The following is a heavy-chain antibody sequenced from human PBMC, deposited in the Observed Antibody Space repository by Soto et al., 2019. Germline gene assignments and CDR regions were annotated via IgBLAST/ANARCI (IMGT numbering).Heavy chain of an antibody. CDR3: ARDRAGIVVVTQLWGLSAFDI. J-gene: IGHJ3*02. V-gene: IGHV1-18*04. D-gene: IGHD3-22*01. Sequence: SGKVCFQASDYSFTGYGISWVRQAPGQGLEWMGWISAYNGNTNYAQKLQGRVTMTTDTSTSTAYMELRSLRSDDTAVYYCARDRAGIVVVTQLWGLSAFDIWGQGTMVPVSS. CDR2: ISAYNGNT. CDR1: DYSFTGYG.